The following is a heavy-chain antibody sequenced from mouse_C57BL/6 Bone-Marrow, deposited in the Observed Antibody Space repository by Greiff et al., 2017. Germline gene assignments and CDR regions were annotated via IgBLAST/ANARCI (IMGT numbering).Heavy chain of an antibody. CDR2: IDPSDSYT. CDR3: AGDLTGSGFDY. D-gene: IGHD4-1*01. J-gene: IGHJ2*01. CDR1: GYTFTSYW. Sequence: QVQLQQPGAELVRPGTSVKLSCKASGYTFTSYWMHWVKQRPGQGLEWIGVIDPSDSYTNYNQKFKGKATLTVDTSSSTAYMQLSSLTSEDSAVYCCAGDLTGSGFDYWGQGTTLTVSS. V-gene: IGHV1-59*01.